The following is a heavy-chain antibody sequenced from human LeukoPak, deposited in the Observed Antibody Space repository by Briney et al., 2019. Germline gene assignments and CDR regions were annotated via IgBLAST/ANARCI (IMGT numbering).Heavy chain of an antibody. CDR2: IYSSGRT. Sequence: PSETLSLTCTVSGGSISSGSYYWSWIRQPAGKGLEWIGRIYSSGRTNYNPSRKSRVTISVDTSKNQFSLKLSSVPAADTAVYYCAGGVLRFLEWLSPSYYYSMDVWGKGTTVTVSS. CDR3: AGGVLRFLEWLSPSYYYSMDV. D-gene: IGHD3-3*01. J-gene: IGHJ6*03. CDR1: GGSISSGSYY. V-gene: IGHV4-61*02.